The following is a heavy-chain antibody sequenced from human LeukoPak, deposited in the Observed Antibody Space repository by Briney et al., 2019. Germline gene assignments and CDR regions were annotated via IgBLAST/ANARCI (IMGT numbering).Heavy chain of an antibody. D-gene: IGHD3-10*01. Sequence: PSETLSLTCAVYGGSFSGYYWSWIRQPPGKGLDWIGEINRSGSTNYNPSLKSRVTISVDTSKNQFSLKLSSVTAADTAVYYCARPYYYGSGSYVGWGQGTLVTVSS. CDR1: GGSFSGYY. J-gene: IGHJ4*02. CDR3: ARPYYYGSGSYVG. CDR2: INRSGST. V-gene: IGHV4-34*01.